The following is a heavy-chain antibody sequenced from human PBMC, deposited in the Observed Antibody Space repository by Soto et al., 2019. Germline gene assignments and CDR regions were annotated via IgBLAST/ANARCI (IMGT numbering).Heavy chain of an antibody. J-gene: IGHJ6*02. CDR3: ARQGMAARKYYSTYLDV. CDR2: ISSDATNK. Sequence: QVQLVESGGGVVQPGRSLRLSCAASGFTFRDYAMHWVRQAPGKGLEWVTLISSDATNKYLADSVKGRFTISRDSSKNTLYLQMSRLRVEDTGLYYCARQGMAARKYYSTYLDVWGQGTTVIV. D-gene: IGHD6-6*01. V-gene: IGHV3-30-3*01. CDR1: GFTFRDYA.